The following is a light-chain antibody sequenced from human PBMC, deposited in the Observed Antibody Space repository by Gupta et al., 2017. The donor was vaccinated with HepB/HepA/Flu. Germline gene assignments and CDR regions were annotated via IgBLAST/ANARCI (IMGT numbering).Light chain of an antibody. CDR3: HQYKSSPWT. CDR2: KAS. Sequence: DIQMTQSPSTLSASIGDRVTITCRASQKISTWLAWYQQKPWKAPKLLIYKASNLQSGVPSRFSGSGSGTEFTLTINSLQPDDFATFFCHQYKSSPWTFGQGTKVEIK. J-gene: IGKJ1*01. CDR1: QKISTW. V-gene: IGKV1-5*03.